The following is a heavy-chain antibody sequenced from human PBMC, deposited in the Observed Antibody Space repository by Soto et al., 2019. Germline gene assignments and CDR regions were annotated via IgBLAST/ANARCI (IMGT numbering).Heavy chain of an antibody. Sequence: SETLSLTCTVSNGSVSSGXYSWSWVRQPPGKGLEWIGYIYYSGTTYYTPSLKSRLTMSMDRANDHFSLNLTSVTAADTAVYFCARGHYYYGMDVWGQGITVTAP. V-gene: IGHV4-30-2*01. J-gene: IGHJ6*02. CDR3: ARGHYYYGMDV. CDR1: NGSVSSGXYS. CDR2: IYYSGTT.